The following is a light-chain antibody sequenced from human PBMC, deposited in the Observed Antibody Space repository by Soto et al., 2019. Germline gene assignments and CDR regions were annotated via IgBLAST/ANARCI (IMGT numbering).Light chain of an antibody. Sequence: QSVLTQPASVSGSPGQSITISCTGTSSDVGGYNYVSWYQQHPGKAPKLMIYDVSNRPSGVSNRFSGSKSGNTASLTISGRKAEDEADYYCSSYTSSSPLYVFGTGNKLTVL. V-gene: IGLV2-14*01. J-gene: IGLJ1*01. CDR1: SSDVGGYNY. CDR3: SSYTSSSPLYV. CDR2: DVS.